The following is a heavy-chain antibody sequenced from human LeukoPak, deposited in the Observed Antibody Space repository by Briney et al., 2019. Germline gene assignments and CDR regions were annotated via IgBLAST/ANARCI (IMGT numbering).Heavy chain of an antibody. CDR2: IKQDGSEK. Sequence: GGSLRLSCAASGFTFSSYWMSWVRQAPEKGLEWVANIKQDGSEKYYVDSVKGRFTISRDNAKNSLYLQMNSLRAEDTAVYYCARGSITIFGVVIDRRYYFDYWGQGTLVTVSS. CDR3: ARGSITIFGVVIDRRYYFDY. V-gene: IGHV3-7*01. J-gene: IGHJ4*02. CDR1: GFTFSSYW. D-gene: IGHD3-3*01.